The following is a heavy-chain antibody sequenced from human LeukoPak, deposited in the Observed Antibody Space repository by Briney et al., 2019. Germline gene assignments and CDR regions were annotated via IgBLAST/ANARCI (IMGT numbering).Heavy chain of an antibody. V-gene: IGHV3-49*04. J-gene: IGHJ4*02. CDR1: GFTFGDYA. Sequence: GGSLRLSCTASGFTFGDYAMSWVRQAPGKGLEWVGFIRRKAYGGTTEYAASVKGRFTISRDDSKSIAYLQMNSLKTEDTAVYYCTRADSSGYYYVTSFDYWGQGTLVTVSS. CDR3: TRADSSGYYYVTSFDY. CDR2: IRRKAYGGTT. D-gene: IGHD3-22*01.